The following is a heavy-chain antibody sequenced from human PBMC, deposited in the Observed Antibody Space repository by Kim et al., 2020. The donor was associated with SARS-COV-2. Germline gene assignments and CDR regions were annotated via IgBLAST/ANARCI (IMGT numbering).Heavy chain of an antibody. J-gene: IGHJ6*02. V-gene: IGHV1-46*01. CDR2: INPSGGST. Sequence: ASVKVSCKASGYTFTSYYMHWVRQAPGQGLEWMGIINPSGGSTSYAQKFQGRVTMTRDTSTSTVYMELSSLRSEDTAVYYCAREEREPSPSYYNVYYYYYGMDVWGQGTTVTVSS. CDR3: AREEREPSPSYYNVYYYYYGMDV. D-gene: IGHD3-10*01. CDR1: GYTFTSYY.